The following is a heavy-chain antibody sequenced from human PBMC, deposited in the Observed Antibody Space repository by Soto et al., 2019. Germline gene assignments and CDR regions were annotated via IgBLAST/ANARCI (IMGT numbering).Heavy chain of an antibody. CDR2: ISSSGSTI. CDR1: GFTFSDYY. Sequence: QVQLVESGGGLVKPGGSLRLSCAASGFTFSDYYMSWIRQAPGKGLEWVSYISSSGSTIYYADSVKGRFTISRDHAKNSLYLQMNSLRAEDMAVYFCVVAAADYYYYGLDVWGQGTTVTVSS. D-gene: IGHD2-15*01. CDR3: VVAAADYYYYGLDV. J-gene: IGHJ6*02. V-gene: IGHV3-11*01.